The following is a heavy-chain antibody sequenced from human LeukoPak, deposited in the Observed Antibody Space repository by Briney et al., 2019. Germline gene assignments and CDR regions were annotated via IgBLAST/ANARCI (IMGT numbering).Heavy chain of an antibody. CDR1: GGSISSYY. J-gene: IGHJ4*02. Sequence: SETLSLTGTVSGGSISSYYWSWIRQPPGKGLEWIGYIYYSGSTNYNPSLKSRVTISVDTSKNQFSLKLSSVTAADTAVYYCARKGGKIAAAGLFDYWGQGTLVTVSS. D-gene: IGHD6-13*01. V-gene: IGHV4-59*01. CDR3: ARKGGKIAAAGLFDY. CDR2: IYYSGST.